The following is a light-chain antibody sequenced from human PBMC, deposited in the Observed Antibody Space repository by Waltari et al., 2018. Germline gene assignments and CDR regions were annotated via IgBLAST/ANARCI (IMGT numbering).Light chain of an antibody. Sequence: QSALTQPRSVSASPGQSVTISCTGTSSDVGVYNYVSWYQQHPGKAPQLMIYDVAKRPSGVPDRFSGSKSDNTASLTISGLQAEDEADYYCCSYAGSYSWVFGGGTKLTVL. CDR3: CSYAGSYSWV. V-gene: IGLV2-11*01. CDR2: DVA. CDR1: SSDVGVYNY. J-gene: IGLJ3*02.